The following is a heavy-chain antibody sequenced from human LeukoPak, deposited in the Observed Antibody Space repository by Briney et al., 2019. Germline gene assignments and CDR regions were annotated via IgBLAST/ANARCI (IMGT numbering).Heavy chain of an antibody. CDR1: GFTLSTYG. D-gene: IGHD7-27*01. Sequence: GGSLRLSCAASGFTLSTYGMHWVRPAPGKGREWLAFIQSDERNKNYADSVKGRFTISRDISKNTLYLQMNSLTSEDTAMYYCTRNANWALDYWGQGTPVSVSS. CDR2: IQSDERNK. V-gene: IGHV3-30*02. CDR3: TRNANWALDY. J-gene: IGHJ4*02.